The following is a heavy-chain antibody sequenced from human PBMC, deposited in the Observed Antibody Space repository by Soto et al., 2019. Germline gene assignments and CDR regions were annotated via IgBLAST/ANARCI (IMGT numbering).Heavy chain of an antibody. CDR2: IYYSGST. J-gene: IGHJ4*02. D-gene: IGHD3-10*01. CDR1: GGSISSSSYY. Sequence: ETLSLTCSVSGGSISSSSYYWGWVRQPPGKGLEWIGSIYYSGSTYYNPSLKSRVTISVDTSKNQFFLKLSSVTAADTAVYYCARIIMVRGVSKDYYFDFWGQGTLVTVSS. CDR3: ARIIMVRGVSKDYYFDF. V-gene: IGHV4-39*01.